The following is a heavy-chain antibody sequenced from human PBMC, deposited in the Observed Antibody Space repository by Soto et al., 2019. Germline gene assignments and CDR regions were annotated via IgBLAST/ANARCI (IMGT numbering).Heavy chain of an antibody. CDR1: GFTFSSYG. Sequence: SLRLSCAASGFTFSSYGMHWVRQAPGKGLEWVAVISYDGSNKYYADSVKGRFTISRDNSKNTLYLQMNSLRAEDTAVYYCAKGYYDILTGYPIYFDYWGQGTLVTVSS. D-gene: IGHD3-9*01. V-gene: IGHV3-30*18. J-gene: IGHJ4*02. CDR2: ISYDGSNK. CDR3: AKGYYDILTGYPIYFDY.